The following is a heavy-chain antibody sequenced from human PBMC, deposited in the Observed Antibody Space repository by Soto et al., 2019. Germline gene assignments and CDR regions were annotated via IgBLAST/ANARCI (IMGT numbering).Heavy chain of an antibody. Sequence: GSLRLSCAASGFTFSSYGMHWVRQAPGKGLEWVAVIWYDGSNKYYADSVKGRFTISRDNSKNTLYLQMNSLRAEDTAVYYCARELVGIAAAGTNYGMDVWGQGTTVTVYS. D-gene: IGHD6-13*01. J-gene: IGHJ6*02. CDR1: GFTFSSYG. CDR2: IWYDGSNK. CDR3: ARELVGIAAAGTNYGMDV. V-gene: IGHV3-30*19.